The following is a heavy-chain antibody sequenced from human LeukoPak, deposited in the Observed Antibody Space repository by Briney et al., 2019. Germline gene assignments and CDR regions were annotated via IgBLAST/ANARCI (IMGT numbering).Heavy chain of an antibody. Sequence: SETLSLTCTVSGASVSNYDWSWIRQPPGKGLEWIGYIYYSGSTNYNPSLESRVTILVDTSKNQFSLKLTSVTAADTAMYYCARRGGSPLGAFDIWGQGTMVTVSS. V-gene: IGHV4-59*02. CDR3: ARRGGSPLGAFDI. CDR1: GASVSNYD. D-gene: IGHD1-26*01. CDR2: IYYSGST. J-gene: IGHJ3*02.